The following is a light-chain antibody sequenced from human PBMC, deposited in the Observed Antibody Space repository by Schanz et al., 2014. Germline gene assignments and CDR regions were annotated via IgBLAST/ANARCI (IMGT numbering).Light chain of an antibody. CDR2: DVS. CDR1: SSDVGGYNY. V-gene: IGLV2-14*03. CDR3: SSYTSSNTYVV. J-gene: IGLJ2*01. Sequence: QSALTQPASVSESPGQSITISCTGTSSDVGGYNYVSWYQHHPGKAPKLMIYDVSNRPSGVSNRFSGSKSGNTASLTISGLQAEDEADYYCSSYTSSNTYVVFGGGTKLTVL.